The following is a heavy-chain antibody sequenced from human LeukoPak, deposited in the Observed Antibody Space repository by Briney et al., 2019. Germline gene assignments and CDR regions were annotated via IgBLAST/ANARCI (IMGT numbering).Heavy chain of an antibody. CDR3: ARAKYSSSFSGCGSYYYMDV. V-gene: IGHV4-4*07. CDR1: GGSISSYY. J-gene: IGHJ6*03. Sequence: SETLSLTCTVSGGSISSYYWSWIRQPAGKGLEWIGRIYTSGRTNYNPSLKSRVTMSVDTSKNQFSLKLSSVTAADTAVYYCARAKYSSSFSGCGSYYYMDVWGKGTTVTVSS. D-gene: IGHD6-6*01. CDR2: IYTSGRT.